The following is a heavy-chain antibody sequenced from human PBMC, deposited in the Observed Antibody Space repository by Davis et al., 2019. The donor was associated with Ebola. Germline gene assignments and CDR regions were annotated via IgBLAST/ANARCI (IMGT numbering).Heavy chain of an antibody. Sequence: HTGGSLRLSCAASGFTFSSYWMHWVRQAPGKGLVWVSRITSDGSSTSYADSVKGRFTISRDNAKNTLYLQMNSLRAEDTAVYYCARDSSSWSLNWFDPWGQGTLVTVSS. V-gene: IGHV3-74*01. CDR3: ARDSSSWSLNWFDP. CDR2: ITSDGSST. J-gene: IGHJ5*02. CDR1: GFTFSSYW. D-gene: IGHD6-13*01.